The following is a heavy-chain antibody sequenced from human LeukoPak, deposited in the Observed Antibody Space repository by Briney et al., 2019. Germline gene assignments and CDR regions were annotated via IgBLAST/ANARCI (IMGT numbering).Heavy chain of an antibody. V-gene: IGHV1-2*06. J-gene: IGHJ4*02. CDR2: INPNSGGT. CDR3: ARGPYYYDSSGYFDY. CDR1: GYTFTGYY. Sequence: ASVKVSCKASGYTFTGYYMHWVRQAPGQGLEWMGRINPNSGGTNYARKFQGRVTMTRDTSISTAYMELSRLRSDDTAVYYCARGPYYYDSSGYFDYWGQGTLVTVSS. D-gene: IGHD3-22*01.